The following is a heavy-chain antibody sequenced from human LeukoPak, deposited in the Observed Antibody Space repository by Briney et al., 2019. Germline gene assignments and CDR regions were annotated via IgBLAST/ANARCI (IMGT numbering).Heavy chain of an antibody. CDR3: ARFHYYDSSGYITGALGY. J-gene: IGHJ4*02. D-gene: IGHD3-22*01. CDR1: GGSISSYY. Sequence: SETLSLTCTVSGGSISSYYWSWIRQPPGKGLEWIGCIYDSGSTNYNPSLKGRVTISVDTSKNQFSLKLSSVTAADTAVYYCARFHYYDSSGYITGALGYWGQGTLVPVSS. CDR2: IYDSGST. V-gene: IGHV4-59*01.